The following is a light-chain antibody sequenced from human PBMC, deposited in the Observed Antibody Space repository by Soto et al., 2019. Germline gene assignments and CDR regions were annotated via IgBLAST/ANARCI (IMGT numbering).Light chain of an antibody. V-gene: IGLV2-18*02. Sequence: SALTQAPSVNGFDRRSVTISYTRTSSDVGGYNRVSWYRQPPGTAPKLMIYEVSNRPSGVPDRFSGSKSGNTASLTISGLQAEDEADYYCSSYTSSSTYVFGTGTKVTVL. CDR2: EVS. J-gene: IGLJ1*01. CDR3: SSYTSSSTYV. CDR1: SSDVGGYNR.